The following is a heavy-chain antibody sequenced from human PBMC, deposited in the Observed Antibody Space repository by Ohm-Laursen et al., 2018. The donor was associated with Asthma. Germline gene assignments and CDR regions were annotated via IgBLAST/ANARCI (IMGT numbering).Heavy chain of an antibody. V-gene: IGHV3-23*01. Sequence: SLRLSCTASGFTFSSYAMSWVRQAPGKGLGWVSAISGGGDNTNYADSVKGRFTISRDESKNTLYLQMNSLRAEDAAVYYCAKVIVVVNWYFDLWGRGTLVTVSS. CDR2: ISGGGDNT. CDR1: GFTFSSYA. D-gene: IGHD3-22*01. J-gene: IGHJ2*01. CDR3: AKVIVVVNWYFDL.